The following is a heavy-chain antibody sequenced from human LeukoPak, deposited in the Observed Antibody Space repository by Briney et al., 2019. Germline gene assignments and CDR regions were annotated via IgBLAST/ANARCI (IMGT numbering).Heavy chain of an antibody. Sequence: GASVKVSCKASGYTFTSYYMHWVRQAPGQGFEWMGIINPSGGSTSYAQKFQGRVTMTRDTSTSTVYMELSSLRSEDTAVYYCARDSGPGGGYYDFWSGYFGPSYYYGMDVWGQGTTVTVSS. J-gene: IGHJ6*02. CDR2: INPSGGST. CDR3: ARDSGPGGGYYDFWSGYFGPSYYYGMDV. V-gene: IGHV1-46*01. CDR1: GYTFTSYY. D-gene: IGHD3-3*01.